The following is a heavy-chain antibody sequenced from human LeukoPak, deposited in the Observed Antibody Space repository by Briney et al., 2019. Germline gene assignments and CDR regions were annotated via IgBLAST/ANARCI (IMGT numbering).Heavy chain of an antibody. CDR3: AREPLQPVASYYFDC. Sequence: SETLSLTCTVSGGSINSYYWSWIRQPPGKGLEWIGSIYYSGTTYYNPSLKSRVTISVDTSKNQFSLKLSSVTAADTAMYYCAREPLQPVASYYFDCWGQGTLVTVSS. CDR1: GGSINSYY. V-gene: IGHV4-59*12. J-gene: IGHJ4*02. CDR2: IYYSGTT. D-gene: IGHD6-19*01.